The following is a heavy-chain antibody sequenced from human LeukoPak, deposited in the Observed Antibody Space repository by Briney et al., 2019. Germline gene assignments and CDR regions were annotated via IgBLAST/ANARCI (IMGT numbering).Heavy chain of an antibody. CDR2: IYYSGST. V-gene: IGHV4-39*01. CDR3: ARHTRPDFWSGYSFDY. D-gene: IGHD3-3*01. CDR1: GGSISSSSYY. Sequence: SETLSLTCTVSGGSISSSSYYWGWIRQPPGKGLEWIESIYYSGSTYYNPSLKSRVTISVDTSKNQFSLKLTSVTAADTAVYYCARHTRPDFWSGYSFDYWGQGTLVTVSS. J-gene: IGHJ4*02.